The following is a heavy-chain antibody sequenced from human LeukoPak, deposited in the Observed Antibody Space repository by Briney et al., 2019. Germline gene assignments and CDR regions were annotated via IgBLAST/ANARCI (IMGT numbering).Heavy chain of an antibody. J-gene: IGHJ4*02. CDR2: INHSGST. D-gene: IGHD5-18*01. CDR3: ARGGVGYRYFDY. CDR1: GGSFSGYY. V-gene: IGHV4-34*01. Sequence: PSETLSLTCAVYGGSFSGYYWSWIRQPPGKGLEWIGEINHSGSTNYNPSLKSRVTISVDTSKNQFSLKLSSVTAADTAVYYCARGGVGYRYFDYWGQGTLVTVSS.